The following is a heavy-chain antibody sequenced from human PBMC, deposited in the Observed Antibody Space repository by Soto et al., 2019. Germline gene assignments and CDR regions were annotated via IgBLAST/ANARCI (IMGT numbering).Heavy chain of an antibody. CDR1: GFTFDDYT. J-gene: IGHJ4*02. CDR2: ISWDGGST. D-gene: IGHD1-1*01. CDR3: AKGHRPGETGVDY. V-gene: IGHV3-43*01. Sequence: GGSLRLSGAACGFTFDDYTIHWVRQAPWKGLEWVSLISWDGGSTHYADSVKGRFTISRENSTNSVYLQMNSLRTEDTALYYCAKGHRPGETGVDYFGQGRLLAVSS.